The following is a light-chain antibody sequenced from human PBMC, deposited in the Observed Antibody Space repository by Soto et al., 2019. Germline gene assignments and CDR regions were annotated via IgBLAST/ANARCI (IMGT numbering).Light chain of an antibody. J-gene: IGKJ1*01. Sequence: EMVLTQSPGTLSLSPGERATLSCRASQSVSSSYLAWYQQKPGQAPRLLIYGASSRATGIPDRFSGSGSGTDFTLTISRLEPEDFAVYYCQQYGSSPWTFSQGTKVEIK. CDR3: QQYGSSPWT. V-gene: IGKV3-20*01. CDR2: GAS. CDR1: QSVSSSY.